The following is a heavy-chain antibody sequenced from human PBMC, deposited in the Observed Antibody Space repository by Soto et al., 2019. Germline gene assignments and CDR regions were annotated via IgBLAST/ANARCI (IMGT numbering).Heavy chain of an antibody. J-gene: IGHJ6*02. CDR1: EGSVGDYY. Sequence: SEIMSVTRCVEEGSVGDYYVSWIRQHTGKGLEWIGEINYSGSTNYNPSLKSRVTISVDTSKNQFSLKLSSVTAADTAVYYCASKLERSIYYYYYGMDVWGQGTTVTVSS. CDR2: INYSGST. D-gene: IGHD1-1*01. V-gene: IGHV4-34*01. CDR3: ASKLERSIYYYYYGMDV.